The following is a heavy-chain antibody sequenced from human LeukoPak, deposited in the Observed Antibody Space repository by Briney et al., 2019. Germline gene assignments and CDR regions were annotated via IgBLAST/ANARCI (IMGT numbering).Heavy chain of an antibody. CDR3: AKASNYYDSSGQDLYYFDY. J-gene: IGHJ4*02. CDR2: ISGSGGST. CDR1: GFTFSSYA. Sequence: PGGSLRLSCAASGFTFSSYAMSWVRQAPGKGLEWASAISGSGGSTYYADSVKGRFTISRDNSKNTLYLQMNSLRAEDTAVYYCAKASNYYDSSGQDLYYFDYWGQGTLVTVSS. D-gene: IGHD3-22*01. V-gene: IGHV3-23*01.